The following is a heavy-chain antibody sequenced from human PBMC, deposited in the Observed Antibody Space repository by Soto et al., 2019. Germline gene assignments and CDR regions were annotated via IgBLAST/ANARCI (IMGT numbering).Heavy chain of an antibody. CDR1: GFTFSNYV. CDR3: ARDRPRYDILTGYYPNYYGMDV. D-gene: IGHD3-9*01. CDR2: IYSGGST. Sequence: PGGSLRLSCDTSGFTFSNYVMTWVRQAPGRGLEWVSVIYSGGSTYYADSVKGRFTISRDNSKNTLYLQMNSLRAEDTAVYYCARDRPRYDILTGYYPNYYGMDVWGQETTVTVSS. V-gene: IGHV3-53*01. J-gene: IGHJ6*02.